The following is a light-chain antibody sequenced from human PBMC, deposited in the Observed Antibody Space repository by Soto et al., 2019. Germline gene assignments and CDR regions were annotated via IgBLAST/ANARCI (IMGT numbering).Light chain of an antibody. J-gene: IGKJ1*01. CDR1: QSVSSN. V-gene: IGKV3-15*01. CDR2: GAS. Sequence: DILLTQSPGTPSLSPGERATPSCRASQSVSSNHLAWYQQKPGQAPRLLIYGASTRATGIPARFSGSGSGTEFTLTISSLQSEDFAVYYCQQYNNWPPTWTFGQGTKVDIK. CDR3: QQYNNWPPTWT.